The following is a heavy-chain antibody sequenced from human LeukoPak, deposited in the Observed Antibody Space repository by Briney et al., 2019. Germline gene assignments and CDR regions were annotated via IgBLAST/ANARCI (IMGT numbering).Heavy chain of an antibody. V-gene: IGHV1-69*13. CDR3: ARTCRVAVVTATGFDP. Sequence: ASVKVSCKASGYTVTGYYMHWVRQAPGQGLEWMGGIIPIFGTANYAQKFQGRVTITADESTSTAYMELSSLRSEDTAVYYCARTCRVAVVTATGFDPWGHGTLVTVSS. D-gene: IGHD2-21*02. J-gene: IGHJ5*02. CDR1: GYTVTGYY. CDR2: IIPIFGTA.